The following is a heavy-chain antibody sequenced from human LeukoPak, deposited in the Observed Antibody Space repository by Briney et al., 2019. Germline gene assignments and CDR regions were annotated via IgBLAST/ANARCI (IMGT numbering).Heavy chain of an antibody. CDR1: GGTFSSYA. D-gene: IGHD3-9*01. Sequence: SVKVSCKASGGTFSSYAISWVRQAPGQGLEWMGGIIPIFGTANYAQKLQGRVTMTTDTSTSTAYMELRSLRSDDTAVYYCARADWTYYYYGMDVWGQGTTVTVSS. J-gene: IGHJ6*02. CDR2: IIPIFGTA. CDR3: ARADWTYYYYGMDV. V-gene: IGHV1-69*05.